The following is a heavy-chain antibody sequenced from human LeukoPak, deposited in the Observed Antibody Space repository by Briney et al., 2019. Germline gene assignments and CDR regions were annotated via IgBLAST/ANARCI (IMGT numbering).Heavy chain of an antibody. CDR1: GFTFSSYS. J-gene: IGHJ2*01. CDR2: ISSSSSYI. Sequence: PGGSLRLSCAASGFTFSSYSMNWVRQAPGKGLEWVSSISSSSSYIYYADSVKGRFTISRDNAKNSLYLQMNSLRAEDTAVYYCARDGRSSGWYGGDWYFDLWGRGTLVTVSS. V-gene: IGHV3-21*01. D-gene: IGHD6-19*01. CDR3: ARDGRSSGWYGGDWYFDL.